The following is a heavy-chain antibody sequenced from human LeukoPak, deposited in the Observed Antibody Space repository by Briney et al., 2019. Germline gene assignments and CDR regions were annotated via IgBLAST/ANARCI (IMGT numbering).Heavy chain of an antibody. CDR2: INHSGST. CDR1: GGSFSGYY. Sequence: SETLSLTCAVYGGSFSGYYWSWIRQPPGKGLEWIGEINHSGSTNYNPSLKSRVTIPVDTSKNQFSLKLSSVTAADTAVYYCARRHPTYYYDTSYFQHWGQGTLVTVSS. CDR3: ARRHPTYYYDTSYFQH. J-gene: IGHJ1*01. D-gene: IGHD3-22*01. V-gene: IGHV4-34*01.